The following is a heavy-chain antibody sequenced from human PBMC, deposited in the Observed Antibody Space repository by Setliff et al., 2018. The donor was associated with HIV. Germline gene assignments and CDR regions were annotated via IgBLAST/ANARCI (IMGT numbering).Heavy chain of an antibody. CDR2: IYWDDDK. D-gene: IGHD3-3*02. J-gene: IGHJ6*03. Sequence: SGPTLVNPTQTLTLTCTFSGFSLSTSGVCVGWIRQPPGKALEWLALIYWDDDKRYSPPLKSRLTITKDTSKNRVVLTMTNMDPVDTATYYCAHILQDPPSHFYYYFYMDVWGKGTTVTVSS. V-gene: IGHV2-5*02. CDR3: AHILQDPPSHFYYYFYMDV. CDR1: GFSLSTSGVC.